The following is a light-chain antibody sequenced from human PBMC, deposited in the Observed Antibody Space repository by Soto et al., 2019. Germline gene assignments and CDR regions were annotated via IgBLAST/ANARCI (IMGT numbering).Light chain of an antibody. CDR1: SSDVGGYNY. Sequence: QSALTQPASVSGSPGQSITISCTGTSSDVGGYNYVSWYQQHPGKAPKLMIYEVSNRPSGVSNRFSGSKSGNTASLTISGLQAEDEADYYCRSYTSSSTLDVFGGGTKVTVL. CDR3: RSYTSSSTLDV. V-gene: IGLV2-14*01. J-gene: IGLJ3*02. CDR2: EVS.